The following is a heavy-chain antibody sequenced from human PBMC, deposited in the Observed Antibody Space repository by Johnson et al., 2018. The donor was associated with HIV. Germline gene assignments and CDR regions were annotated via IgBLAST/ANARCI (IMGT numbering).Heavy chain of an antibody. V-gene: IGHV3-7*01. CDR1: GFTFGSYA. Sequence: VQLVESGGGLVQPGGSLRLSCAASGFTFGSYAMSWVRQAPGKGLEWVAYIKQDGSAKHYVDSVEGRFTISRDNAKNTVYLQMSSLRAGDTAVYYCAKALPEYSSTPQAFDIWCQGTMVTVSS. J-gene: IGHJ3*02. CDR2: IKQDGSAK. D-gene: IGHD6-6*01. CDR3: AKALPEYSSTPQAFDI.